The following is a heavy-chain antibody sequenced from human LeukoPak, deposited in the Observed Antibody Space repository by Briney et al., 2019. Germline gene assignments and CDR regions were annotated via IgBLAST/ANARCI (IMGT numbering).Heavy chain of an antibody. V-gene: IGHV1-69*04. CDR2: IIPILGIA. CDR1: GGTFSSYT. D-gene: IGHD2-21*01. Sequence: SVKVSCKASGGTFSSYTISWVRQAPGQGLEWMGRIIPILGIANYAQKFQGRVTITADKSTSTAYMELSSLRSEGTAVYYCARDKGDAHFDYWGQGTLVTVSS. J-gene: IGHJ4*02. CDR3: ARDKGDAHFDY.